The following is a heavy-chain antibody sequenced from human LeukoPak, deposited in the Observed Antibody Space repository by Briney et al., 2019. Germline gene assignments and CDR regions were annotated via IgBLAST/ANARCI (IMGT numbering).Heavy chain of an antibody. J-gene: IGHJ5*02. V-gene: IGHV4-39*01. CDR2: IYYSGST. CDR3: ARGAWFDP. Sequence: SETLSLTCTVSGGSISSSSYYWGWIRQPPGKGLEWIGSIYYSGSTYYNPSLKSRVTISVDTSENQFSLKLSSVTAADTAVYYCARGAWFDPWGQGTLVTVSS. CDR1: GGSISSSSYY.